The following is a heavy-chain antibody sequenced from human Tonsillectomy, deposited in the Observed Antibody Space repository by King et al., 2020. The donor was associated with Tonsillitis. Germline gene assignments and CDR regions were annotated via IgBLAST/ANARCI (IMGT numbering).Heavy chain of an antibody. CDR1: GFTFSSYA. CDR3: AKDGGYYDSSGYYYD. CDR2: ISGSGDKT. D-gene: IGHD3-22*01. J-gene: IGHJ4*02. V-gene: IGHV3-23*04. Sequence: EQLVQSGGGLVQPGGSLRLSCAASGFTFSSYAMSWVRQAPGKGLEWVSAISGSGDKTYYADSVKGRFIISRDNSKNTLYLQMNSLRAEDTAVYYCAKDGGYYDSSGYYYDWGQGTLVTVCS.